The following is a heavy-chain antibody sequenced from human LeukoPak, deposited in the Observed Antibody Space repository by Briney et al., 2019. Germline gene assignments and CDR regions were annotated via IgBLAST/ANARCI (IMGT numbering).Heavy chain of an antibody. CDR1: GGSLISDIFY. CDR3: ARLRGTYYWYFDY. D-gene: IGHD1-26*01. Sequence: SETLSLTCAVSGGSLISDIFYWGWIRQPPGKGLEWIGSIYYSGSTYYNPSLNGRVTISVDTSKNRFSLKLSSVTAADTAVYSCARLRGTYYWYFDYWGQGTLVTVSS. J-gene: IGHJ4*02. CDR2: IYYSGST. V-gene: IGHV4-39*01.